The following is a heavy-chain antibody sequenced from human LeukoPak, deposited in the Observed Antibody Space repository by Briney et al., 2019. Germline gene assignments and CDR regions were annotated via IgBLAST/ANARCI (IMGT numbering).Heavy chain of an antibody. CDR2: IYYSGST. D-gene: IGHD3-22*01. J-gene: IGHJ4*02. V-gene: IGHV4-39*07. Sequence: KASETLSLTCTVSGGSISSSSYYWGWIRQPPGKGLEWIGSIYYSGSTYYNPSLRSRVTISIDTSKNQFSLKLNSVTAADTAVYYCARLEVLGWSYYYDSSGWFWNTTHFDYWGQGTLVTVSS. CDR1: GGSISSSSYY. CDR3: ARLEVLGWSYYYDSSGWFWNTTHFDY.